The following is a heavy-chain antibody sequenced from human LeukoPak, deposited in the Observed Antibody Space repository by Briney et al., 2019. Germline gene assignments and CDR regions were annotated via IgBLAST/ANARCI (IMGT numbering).Heavy chain of an antibody. CDR1: GFTFSSYS. Sequence: GGSLRLSCAASGFTFSSYSMNWVRQAPGKGLEWVSSISSSSSYIYYADSVKGRFTIPRDNAKNSLYLQMNSLRAEDTAVYYCARDTPGYSTLDVWGQGTTVTVSS. D-gene: IGHD6-13*01. V-gene: IGHV3-21*01. CDR3: ARDTPGYSTLDV. CDR2: ISSSSSYI. J-gene: IGHJ6*02.